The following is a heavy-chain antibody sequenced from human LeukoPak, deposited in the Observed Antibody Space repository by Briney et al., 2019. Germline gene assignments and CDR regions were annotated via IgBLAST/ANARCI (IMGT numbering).Heavy chain of an antibody. D-gene: IGHD2-15*01. Sequence: PGESLKISCKGSGYTFTSYSITWVRQMPGKGLEWMGRIDPSDSHASYSPSLQGHVTISADKSINTAYLQWSSLKASDTAMYYCARHDCSGGSCPLAYWGQGTLVTVPS. CDR1: GYTFTSYS. J-gene: IGHJ4*02. CDR2: IDPSDSHA. V-gene: IGHV5-10-1*01. CDR3: ARHDCSGGSCPLAY.